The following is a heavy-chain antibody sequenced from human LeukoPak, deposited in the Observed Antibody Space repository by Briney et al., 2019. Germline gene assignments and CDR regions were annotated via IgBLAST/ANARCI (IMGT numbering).Heavy chain of an antibody. CDR2: IYYSGST. CDR3: ASGLTYYDFWSGYYNWAFDI. D-gene: IGHD3-3*01. CDR1: GGSISSGGYY. V-gene: IGHV4-31*11. Sequence: SETLSLTCAVSGGSISSGGYYWSWIRQHPGKGLEWIGYIYYSGSTYYNPSLKSRVTISVDTSKNQFSLKLSSVTAADTAVYYCASGLTYYDFWSGYYNWAFDIWGQGTMVTVSS. J-gene: IGHJ3*02.